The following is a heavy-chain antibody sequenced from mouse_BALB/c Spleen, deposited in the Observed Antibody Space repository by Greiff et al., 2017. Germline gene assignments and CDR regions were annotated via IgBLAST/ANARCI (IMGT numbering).Heavy chain of an antibody. V-gene: IGHV1-5*01. Sequence: VQLKESGTVLARPGASVKMSCKASGYSFTSYWMHWVKQRPGQGLEWIGAIYPGNSDTSYNQKFKGKAKLTAVTSASTAYMELSSLTNEDSAVYYCTRVIYYYGSSSSWFAYWGQGTLVTVSA. CDR1: GYSFTSYW. J-gene: IGHJ3*01. CDR3: TRVIYYYGSSSSWFAY. CDR2: IYPGNSDT. D-gene: IGHD1-1*01.